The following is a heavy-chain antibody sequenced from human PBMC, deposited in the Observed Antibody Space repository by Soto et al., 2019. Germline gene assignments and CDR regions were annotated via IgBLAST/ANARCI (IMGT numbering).Heavy chain of an antibody. V-gene: IGHV3-30-3*01. CDR3: ARVGPTKRIQRWYYFDH. J-gene: IGHJ4*02. Sequence: PGGSLRLSCSASGFSFSSHAMHWVLHAPFNVLEWVAVISFDGSCQDYADSLKGRFTISRDASKSTVYLQMNSLRPDDTAMYYCARVGPTKRIQRWYYFDHWAQGTRVTASS. CDR2: ISFDGSCQ. D-gene: IGHD5-18*01. CDR1: GFSFSSHA.